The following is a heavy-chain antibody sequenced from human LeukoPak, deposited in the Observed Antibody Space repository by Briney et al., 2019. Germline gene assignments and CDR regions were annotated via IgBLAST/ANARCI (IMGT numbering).Heavy chain of an antibody. CDR1: GFTFSSYA. CDR3: ARGKVLWFEY. J-gene: IGHJ5*01. V-gene: IGHV3-30*04. Sequence: PGGSPRLSCAASGFTFSSYAMHWVRQAPGKGLEWVAVISYDGGNKYYADSVKGRFTISRDNSKNTLYLQMNSLRAEDTAVYYCARGKVLWFEYWGQGTLVTVSS. CDR2: ISYDGGNK.